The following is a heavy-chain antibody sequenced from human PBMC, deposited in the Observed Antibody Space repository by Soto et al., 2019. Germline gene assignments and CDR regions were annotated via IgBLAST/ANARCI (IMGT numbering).Heavy chain of an antibody. Sequence: PGGSLRLSCAASGLTVSNNYMSWVRQAPGKGLEWVSVIYNDGKTYYADSVKGRFTISRDNAKNSLYLQMNSLRAEDTAVYYCARLAVADLFDPWGQGTLVTVSS. CDR1: GLTVSNNY. D-gene: IGHD6-19*01. V-gene: IGHV3-66*01. J-gene: IGHJ5*02. CDR3: ARLAVADLFDP. CDR2: IYNDGKT.